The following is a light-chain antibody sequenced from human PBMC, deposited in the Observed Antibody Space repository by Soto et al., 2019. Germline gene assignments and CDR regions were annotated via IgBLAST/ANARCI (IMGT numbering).Light chain of an antibody. CDR1: SSNIGANYD. CDR2: GDN. Sequence: QSVLSQPPSVSGAPGQRITISCTGSSSNIGANYDVHWYRQVPGTAPKLLMSGDNNRPSGVADRFSGSKSGTSASLALTRLQAEDAAHYYCQSSDSSLNTVFGTWTKVTVL. V-gene: IGLV1-40*01. J-gene: IGLJ1*01. CDR3: QSSDSSLNTV.